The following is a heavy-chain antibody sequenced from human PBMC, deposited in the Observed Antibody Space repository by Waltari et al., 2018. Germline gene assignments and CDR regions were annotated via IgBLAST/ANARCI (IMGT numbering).Heavy chain of an antibody. CDR1: GFIVRSNY. V-gene: IGHV3-53*02. J-gene: IGHJ4*02. CDR3: ASRGGSYWGHFDY. Sequence: EVQLVETGGGLIQPGGSMSPSCSASGFIVRSNYMSWVRQAPGKGLEWVSVIYSGGSTYYADSVKGRFTISRDNSKNTLYLQMNSLRAEDTAVYYCASRGGSYWGHFDYWGQGTLVTVSS. CDR2: IYSGGST. D-gene: IGHD1-26*01.